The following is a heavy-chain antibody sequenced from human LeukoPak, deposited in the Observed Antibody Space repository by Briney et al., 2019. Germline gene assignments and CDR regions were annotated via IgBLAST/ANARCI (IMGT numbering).Heavy chain of an antibody. CDR3: ARDRAVYYYDSSGYDY. CDR1: GYTFTNYH. CDR2: INPDTGDK. D-gene: IGHD3-22*01. Sequence: ASVKVSYKASGYTFTNYHINWVRQASGQGLEWMTWINPDTGDKGYARKFQDRVTITTDTSISTAYMELSSLSSEDTAVYFCARDRAVYYYDSSGYDYCGQGTLVTVSS. J-gene: IGHJ4*02. V-gene: IGHV1-8*03.